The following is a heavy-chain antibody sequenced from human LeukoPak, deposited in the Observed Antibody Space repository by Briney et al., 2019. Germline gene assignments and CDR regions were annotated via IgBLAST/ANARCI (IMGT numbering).Heavy chain of an antibody. D-gene: IGHD6-6*01. Sequence: PSETLSLTCTVSGGSISSYYWSWIRQPAGKGLEWIGRIYTSGSTNYNPSLKSRVTISVDKSKNQFSLKLNSVTAADTAVYYCARVIAARLQSSYYSYMDVWGKGTTVTVSS. CDR2: IYTSGST. V-gene: IGHV4-4*07. J-gene: IGHJ6*03. CDR1: GGSISSYY. CDR3: ARVIAARLQSSYYSYMDV.